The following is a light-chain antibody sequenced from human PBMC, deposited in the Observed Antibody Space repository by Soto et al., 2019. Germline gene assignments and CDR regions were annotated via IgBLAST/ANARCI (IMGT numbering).Light chain of an antibody. CDR3: LQRSDWPLT. Sequence: EIVLTQSPATLSLSPGERATLSCRASQSVSRYLVWYQQKPGQAPRLLIYDASTRAPGIPARFGGSGSGTDFTLTISSLEPEDFAVYYCLQRSDWPLTFGGGTKVEIK. J-gene: IGKJ4*01. CDR1: QSVSRY. V-gene: IGKV3-11*01. CDR2: DAS.